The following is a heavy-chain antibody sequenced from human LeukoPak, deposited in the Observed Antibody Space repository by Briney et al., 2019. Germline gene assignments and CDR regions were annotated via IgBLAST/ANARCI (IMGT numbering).Heavy chain of an antibody. D-gene: IGHD1-26*01. CDR2: IRGDGSNK. V-gene: IGHV3-30*02. Sequence: GGPLTLSCAPSEFTFSSYGLHWFGRAPGKGREGVAVIRGDGSNKYYADSVKGRFNISRDNSKNTLYLQMNSLRAEDTAVYYCAKAVGATLRNAFDIWGQGTMVTVSS. J-gene: IGHJ3*02. CDR3: AKAVGATLRNAFDI. CDR1: EFTFSSYG.